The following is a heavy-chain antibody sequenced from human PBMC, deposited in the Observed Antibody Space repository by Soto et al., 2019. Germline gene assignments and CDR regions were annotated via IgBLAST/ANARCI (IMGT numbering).Heavy chain of an antibody. CDR3: ARGLRYWTWTPGMDV. D-gene: IGHD4-17*01. CDR2: IIPIFGTA. V-gene: IGHV1-69*13. J-gene: IGHJ6*02. Sequence: ASVKVSCKASGGTFSSYAISWVRQAPGQGLEWMGGIIPIFGTANYAQKFQGRVTITADESTSTAYMELSSLRSEDTAVYYCARGLRYWTWTPGMDVWGQGTTVTVSS. CDR1: GGTFSSYA.